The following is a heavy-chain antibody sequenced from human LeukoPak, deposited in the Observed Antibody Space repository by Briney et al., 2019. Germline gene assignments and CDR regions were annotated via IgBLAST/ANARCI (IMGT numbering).Heavy chain of an antibody. J-gene: IGHJ6*02. CDR3: ARHKGHYYGMDV. V-gene: IGHV4-59*08. CDR2: IYYSGST. CDR1: GGSISSYY. Sequence: PSETLSLTCTVSGGSISSYYWSWIRQPPGKGLEWIGYIYYSGSTNYNPSLKSRVTISVDTSNNQFSLKLSSVTAADTAVYYCARHKGHYYGMDVWGQGTTVTVSS.